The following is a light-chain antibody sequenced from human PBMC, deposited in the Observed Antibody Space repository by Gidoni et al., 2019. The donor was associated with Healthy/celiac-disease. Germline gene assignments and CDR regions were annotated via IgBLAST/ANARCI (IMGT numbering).Light chain of an antibody. J-gene: IGKJ1*01. V-gene: IGKV3D-7*01. CDR1: QSVSSSY. CDR2: GAS. Sequence: PGERVTLSCRASQSVSSSYLTWYQQKPGQAPRLLIYGASTRATSIPARFSGSGSGTDFTLTSSSLQPEDFAVYYCQQDYNLPPTFGQGTKVEIK. CDR3: QQDYNLPPT.